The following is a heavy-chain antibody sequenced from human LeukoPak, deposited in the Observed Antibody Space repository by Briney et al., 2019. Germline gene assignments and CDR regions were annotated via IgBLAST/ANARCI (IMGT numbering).Heavy chain of an antibody. D-gene: IGHD3-22*01. CDR2: INTNTGNP. V-gene: IGHV7-4-1*02. Sequence: ASVKVSCKASGYTFTSYAMNWVRQAPGQGLEWMGWINTNTGNPTYAQAFTGRFVFSLDTSVSTAYLQISSLKAEDTAVYYCARWAYDSGGYSQYYFDYWGQGTLVTVSS. CDR3: ARWAYDSGGYSQYYFDY. CDR1: GYTFTSYA. J-gene: IGHJ4*02.